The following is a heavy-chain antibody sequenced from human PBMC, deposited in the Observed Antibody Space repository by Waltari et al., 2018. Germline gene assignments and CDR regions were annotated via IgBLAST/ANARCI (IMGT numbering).Heavy chain of an antibody. V-gene: IGHV4-39*01. CDR1: GGSIRDSPYY. J-gene: IGHJ1*01. Sequence: QLQLQESGPGLVKPSETLSLTCPVSGGSIRDSPYYWGWIRQPPGKGLEWIGIVYYTGSSYYNPSLKSRVTTSVDTSKTQFSLKLSSVTAADTAVYYCASGGVTGRYFQHWGQGTLVTVSS. CDR3: ASGGVTGRYFQH. D-gene: IGHD3-16*01. CDR2: VYYTGSS.